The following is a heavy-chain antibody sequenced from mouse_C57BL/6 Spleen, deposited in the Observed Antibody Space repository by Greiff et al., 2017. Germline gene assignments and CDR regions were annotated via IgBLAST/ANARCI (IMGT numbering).Heavy chain of an antibody. V-gene: IGHV5-17*01. Sequence: EVQLVESGGGLVKPGGSLKLSCAASGFTFSDYGMHWVRQAPEKGLEWVAYISSGSSTIYYADTVKGRFTIPRDTAKNTLFLQMTSLRSEDTAMYYCASTMGNYFDYGGQGTTLTVSS. CDR1: GFTFSDYG. D-gene: IGHD2-1*01. CDR3: ASTMGNYFDY. J-gene: IGHJ2*01. CDR2: ISSGSSTI.